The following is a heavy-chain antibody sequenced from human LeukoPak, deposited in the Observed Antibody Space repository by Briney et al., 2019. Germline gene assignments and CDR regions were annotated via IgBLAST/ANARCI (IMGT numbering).Heavy chain of an antibody. CDR2: MNPNSGNT. CDR1: GYTFTSYD. J-gene: IGHJ4*02. Sequence: GASVKVSCKASGYTFTSYDINWVRQATGQGLEWMGWMNPNSGNTGYAQKFQGRVTITRNTSISTAYMELSSLRSEDTAVYYCARGVSTAMDVDVDYWGQGTLVTVSS. CDR3: ARGVSTAMDVDVDY. V-gene: IGHV1-8*03. D-gene: IGHD5-18*01.